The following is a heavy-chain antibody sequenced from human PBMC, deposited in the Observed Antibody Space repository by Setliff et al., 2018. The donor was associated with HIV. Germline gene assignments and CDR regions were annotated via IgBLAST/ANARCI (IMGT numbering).Heavy chain of an antibody. CDR1: GFSFDTYA. D-gene: IGHD3-22*01. CDR3: AKVRYYYDNGGYYRHFDY. Sequence: PGGSLRLSCEASGFSFDTYAMTWVRQAPGKGLEWVSAITGVGGATYYADSLKGRFTISRDNSKNTLYLQMNNLRAEDTAVYYCAKVRYYYDNGGYYRHFDYWGQGTLVTVSS. CDR2: ITGVGGAT. V-gene: IGHV3-23*01. J-gene: IGHJ4*02.